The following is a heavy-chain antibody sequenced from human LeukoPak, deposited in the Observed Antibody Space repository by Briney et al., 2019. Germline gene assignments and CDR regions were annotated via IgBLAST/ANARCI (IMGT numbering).Heavy chain of an antibody. CDR1: GFTFSSYS. Sequence: GGSLRLSCAASGFTFSSYSMNWVRQAPGKGLEWVSSITGSGSSTYYADSVKGRFTISRDNSKNMVYVQMNSLRAEDTAVYFCAKPPRVVVVTAFDSWGQGTLVTVSS. D-gene: IGHD2-21*02. V-gene: IGHV3-23*01. J-gene: IGHJ4*02. CDR2: ITGSGSST. CDR3: AKPPRVVVVTAFDS.